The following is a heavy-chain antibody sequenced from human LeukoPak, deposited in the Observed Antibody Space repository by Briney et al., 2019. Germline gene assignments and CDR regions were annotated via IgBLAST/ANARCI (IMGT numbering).Heavy chain of an antibody. CDR3: ARGNYADYVRWFDP. Sequence: ASVKVSCKASGYTFTGYYMHWVRQAPGQGLEWMGWINPNSGGTNYAQKFQGRVTMTRDTSISTAYMELSRLRFDDTAVYYCARGNYADYVRWFDPWGRGTLVTVSS. V-gene: IGHV1-2*02. CDR1: GYTFTGYY. CDR2: INPNSGGT. J-gene: IGHJ5*02. D-gene: IGHD4-17*01.